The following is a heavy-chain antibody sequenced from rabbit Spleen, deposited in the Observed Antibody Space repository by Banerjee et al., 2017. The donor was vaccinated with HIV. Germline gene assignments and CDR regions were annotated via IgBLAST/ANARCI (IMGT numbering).Heavy chain of an antibody. D-gene: IGHD4-1*01. CDR2: FDSGSSGDT. V-gene: IGHV1S40*01. J-gene: IGHJ4*01. CDR3: ARETSSGSGIVSFSFSL. CDR1: GFSFSSRIY. Sequence: QSLVESGGDLVKPGASLTLTCTASGFSFSSRIYMCWFRQAPGKGLGWIACFDSGSSGDTYYANWAKGRFTISKTSSTTVTLQMTSLTAADTATYFCARETSSGSGIVSFSFSLWGPGTLVTVS.